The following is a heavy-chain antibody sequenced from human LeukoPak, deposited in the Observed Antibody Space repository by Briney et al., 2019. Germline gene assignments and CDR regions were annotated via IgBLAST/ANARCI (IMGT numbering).Heavy chain of an antibody. J-gene: IGHJ4*02. Sequence: ASVKVSCKASGYTFTSYGISWVRQAPGQGLEWMGWISAYNGNTNYAQKLQGRVTMTTDTSTSTAYMELRSLRSEDTAVYCCARVGDEYSSSAGGFDYWGQGTLVTVSS. D-gene: IGHD6-6*01. V-gene: IGHV1-18*01. CDR2: ISAYNGNT. CDR1: GYTFTSYG. CDR3: ARVGDEYSSSAGGFDY.